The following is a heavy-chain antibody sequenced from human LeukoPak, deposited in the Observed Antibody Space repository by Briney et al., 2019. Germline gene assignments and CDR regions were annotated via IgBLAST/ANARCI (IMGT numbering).Heavy chain of an antibody. V-gene: IGHV1-58*01. CDR3: AAVRMVYAGYYYYYMDV. CDR1: GFAFTSSA. Sequence: SVTVSCKGSGFAFTSSAVQWGRQARGQRLERIGWIVVGSGNKNYSQKFQQRVTITRDMTTSTAYMELSSLRSEDTAVYYCAAVRMVYAGYYYYYMDVWGKGTTVTVSS. CDR2: IVVGSGNK. D-gene: IGHD2-8*01. J-gene: IGHJ6*03.